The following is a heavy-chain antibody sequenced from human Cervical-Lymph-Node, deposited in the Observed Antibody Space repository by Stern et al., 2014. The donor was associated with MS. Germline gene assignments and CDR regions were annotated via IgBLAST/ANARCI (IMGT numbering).Heavy chain of an antibody. CDR3: ATHRGRVTYYYGLDV. D-gene: IGHD2-21*02. Sequence: QVQLVQSGAEVKKPGASVKVSCKVSGYTLTEMSMHWVRQAPGKGLERMGGYDPQHGETVYAQKIQGRVNMAEDRSTDTAYMELTSLRSDDTAVYYCATHRGRVTYYYGLDVWGQGTTVTVSS. CDR1: GYTLTEMS. J-gene: IGHJ6*02. CDR2: YDPQHGET. V-gene: IGHV1-24*01.